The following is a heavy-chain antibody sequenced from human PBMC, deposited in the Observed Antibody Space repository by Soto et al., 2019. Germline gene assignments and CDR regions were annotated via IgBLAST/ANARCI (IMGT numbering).Heavy chain of an antibody. CDR3: ARGGGGYNFGAGY. V-gene: IGHV1-69*01. Sequence: QVQLVQSGVEVKKPGSSVQVSCKASGGGNLRDYRTTWLRQAPGQVLEWIGGIIPKLGSANYAQNFQGRVTITADESTSTVYKELRSLRSEDTALYYCARGGGGYNFGAGYWGQGTPVTVSS. D-gene: IGHD5-12*01. J-gene: IGHJ4*02. CDR2: IIPKLGSA. CDR1: GGGNLRDYR.